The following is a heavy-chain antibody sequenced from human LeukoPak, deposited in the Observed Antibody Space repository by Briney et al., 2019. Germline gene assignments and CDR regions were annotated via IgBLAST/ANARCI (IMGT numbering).Heavy chain of an antibody. Sequence: GGSLRLSCAASGLTVSSSYMSWVRQAPGKGLEWVSIIYIGDNPHYADSVKGRFTISRHNSKNTLYLQMNSLRDEDTAVYYCARVRPWVFDYWGQGALVTVSS. CDR2: IYIGDNP. V-gene: IGHV3-53*04. J-gene: IGHJ4*02. CDR3: ARVRPWVFDY. CDR1: GLTVSSSY.